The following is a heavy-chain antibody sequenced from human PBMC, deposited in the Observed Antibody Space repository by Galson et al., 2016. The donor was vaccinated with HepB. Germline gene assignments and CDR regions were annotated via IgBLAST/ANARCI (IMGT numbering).Heavy chain of an antibody. CDR3: TTWLSHHFDY. CDR1: GFTFRNSA. Sequence: SLRLSCAASGFTFRNSALSWVRRAPGKGLEWVSHIDGPTPNTPYADSVRGRFSIYRDNSRDTLSLQMDSLTAEDSAIYYCTTWLSHHFDYWGQGTRVTVSS. D-gene: IGHD6-19*01. J-gene: IGHJ4*02. V-gene: IGHV3-23*01. CDR2: IDGPTPNT.